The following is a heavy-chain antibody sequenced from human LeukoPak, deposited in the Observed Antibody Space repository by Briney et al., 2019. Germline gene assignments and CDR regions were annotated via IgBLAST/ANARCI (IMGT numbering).Heavy chain of an antibody. CDR3: ARGTWAAYWNDDGNHAFDI. V-gene: IGHV1-2*02. Sequence: ASVKVSCKASGYTFTGYYMHWVRQAPGQGLEWMGWINPNGGGTNYAQKFQGRVTMTRDTSISTAYMELSRLRSDDTAVYYCARGTWAAYWNDDGNHAFDIWGQGTMVTVSS. CDR1: GYTFTGYY. D-gene: IGHD1-1*01. CDR2: INPNGGGT. J-gene: IGHJ3*02.